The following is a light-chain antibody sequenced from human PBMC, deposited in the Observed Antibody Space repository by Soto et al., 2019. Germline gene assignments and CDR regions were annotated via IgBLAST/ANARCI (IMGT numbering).Light chain of an antibody. CDR3: QQSYRTPHA. Sequence: DIQMTQSPSSLSASVGDRVTIACWASQSVSTYVNWYQQKPGKAPQLLIYAASSLQTGVPSRFSGSGSGTDFTLTISSLQPEDSATFYCQQSYRTPHAFGPGTKVHI. CDR2: AAS. CDR1: QSVSTY. V-gene: IGKV1-39*01. J-gene: IGKJ3*01.